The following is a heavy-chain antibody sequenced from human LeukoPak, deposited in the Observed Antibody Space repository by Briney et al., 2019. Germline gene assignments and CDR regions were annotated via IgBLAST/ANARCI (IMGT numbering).Heavy chain of an antibody. CDR1: GYTFTSYD. J-gene: IGHJ4*02. CDR3: ARISGMVRGEDFDY. CDR2: MNPNSGNT. D-gene: IGHD3-10*01. V-gene: IGHV1-8*01. Sequence: ASVKVSCKATGYTFTSYDINRVRQATGQGPEWMGWMNPNSGNTGYAQKFQGRVTMTRNTSISTAYMELSSLRSEDTAVYYCARISGMVRGEDFDYWGQGTLVTVSS.